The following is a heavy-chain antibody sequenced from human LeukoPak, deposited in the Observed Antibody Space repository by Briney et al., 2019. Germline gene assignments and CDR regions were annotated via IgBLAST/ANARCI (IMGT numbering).Heavy chain of an antibody. J-gene: IGHJ4*02. D-gene: IGHD5-12*01. V-gene: IGHV5-51*01. CDR3: ARRLEGLATFDY. CDR1: GXSFTNYC. CDR2: IYPGDSDT. Sequence: GESLKISFKGSGXSFTNYCIGWVRQMPGKGLEWMGIIYPGDSDTRYSPSFQGQVTISVDKSISTAYLQWSSLKASDIAMYYCARRLEGLATFDYWGQGTLVTVSS.